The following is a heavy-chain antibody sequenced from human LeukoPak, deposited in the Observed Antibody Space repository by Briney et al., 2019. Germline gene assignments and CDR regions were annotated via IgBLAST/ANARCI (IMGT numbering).Heavy chain of an antibody. Sequence: ASVKVSCKASGYTFTSYDINWVRQATGQGLEWMGWMNPNSGNTGYAQKFQGRVTMTRNTSISTAYMELSSLRSEDTAVYYCARGPAATGFFDYYYSYGMDVWGQGTTVTVSS. CDR2: MNPNSGNT. J-gene: IGHJ6*02. CDR1: GYTFTSYD. D-gene: IGHD2-2*01. V-gene: IGHV1-8*01. CDR3: ARGPAATGFFDYYYSYGMDV.